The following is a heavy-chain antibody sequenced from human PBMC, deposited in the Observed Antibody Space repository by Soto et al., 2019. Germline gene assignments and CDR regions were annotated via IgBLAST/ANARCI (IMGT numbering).Heavy chain of an antibody. Sequence: QVQLVESGGGVVQPGRSLRLSCAASGFTFSSYAMHWVRQAPGKGLEWVAVISYDGSNKYYADSVKGRFTISRDNSKNTLYLQMNSLRAEDTAVYYCARDQGYGDPSYGMDVWGQGTTVTVSS. V-gene: IGHV3-30-3*01. D-gene: IGHD4-17*01. CDR1: GFTFSSYA. CDR2: ISYDGSNK. J-gene: IGHJ6*02. CDR3: ARDQGYGDPSYGMDV.